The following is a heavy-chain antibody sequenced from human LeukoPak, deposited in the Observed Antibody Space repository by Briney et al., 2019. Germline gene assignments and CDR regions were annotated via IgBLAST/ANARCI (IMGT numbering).Heavy chain of an antibody. D-gene: IGHD7-27*01. CDR2: INPSSGST. Sequence: ASVKVSCKASGYIFTSYYMHWVRQAPGQGLEWMGIINPSSGSTSYEQKFLDRVKMTRDTSRSTVYMELSSLRSEDTAVYYCARRAGDHYYFDYWGQGTLVTVSS. CDR1: GYIFTSYY. J-gene: IGHJ4*02. CDR3: ARRAGDHYYFDY. V-gene: IGHV1-46*01.